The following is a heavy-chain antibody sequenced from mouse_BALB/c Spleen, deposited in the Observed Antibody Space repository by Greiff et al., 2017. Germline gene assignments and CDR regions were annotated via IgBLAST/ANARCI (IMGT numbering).Heavy chain of an antibody. CDR1: GYTFTSYW. V-gene: IGHV1-7*01. J-gene: IGHJ3*01. CDR2: INPSTGYT. CDR3: ARGDYRLPWFAY. Sequence: VQLQQSGAELAKPGASVKMSCKASGYTFTSYWMHWVKQRPGQGLEWIGYINPSTGYTEYNQKFKDKATLTVDKSSSTAYMQLKSLTSEDSAVYYCARGDYRLPWFAYWGQGTLVTVSA. D-gene: IGHD2-14*01.